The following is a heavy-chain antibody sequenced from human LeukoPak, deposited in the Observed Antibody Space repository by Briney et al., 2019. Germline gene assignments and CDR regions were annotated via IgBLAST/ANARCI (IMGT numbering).Heavy chain of an antibody. CDR3: ARDLGLAAAGRLFDY. Sequence: ASVKVSCKASGYTFTSYGISWVRQAPGQGLEWMGWISAYNGNTNYAQKLQGRVPMTTDTSTSTAYMELRSLRSDDTAVYYCARDLGLAAAGRLFDYWGQGTLVPVSS. CDR1: GYTFTSYG. D-gene: IGHD6-13*01. V-gene: IGHV1-18*01. J-gene: IGHJ4*02. CDR2: ISAYNGNT.